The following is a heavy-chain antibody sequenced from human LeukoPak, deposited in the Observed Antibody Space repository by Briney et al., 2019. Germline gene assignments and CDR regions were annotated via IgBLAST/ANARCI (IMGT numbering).Heavy chain of an antibody. Sequence: GGPLRLSCAASGFTFSTYSMNWVRQAPGKGLEWVSYISSSSSTIYYADSVKGRFTISRDNAKNSLYLQMDSLRAEDTAVYYCARGSTYYDSSGQVPFDYWGQGTLVTVSS. J-gene: IGHJ4*02. D-gene: IGHD3-22*01. CDR1: GFTFSTYS. CDR2: ISSSSSTI. CDR3: ARGSTYYDSSGQVPFDY. V-gene: IGHV3-48*01.